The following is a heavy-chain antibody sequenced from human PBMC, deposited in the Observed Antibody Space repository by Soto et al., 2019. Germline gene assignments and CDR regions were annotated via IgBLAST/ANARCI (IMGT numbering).Heavy chain of an antibody. Sequence: EVQLLESGGGLVQPGGSLRLSCAASGITISNYPMSWVRQAPGKGLDWVSGISGSGDRTYYADSAKGRFTISKDISKNSLSLQLDNLGVEDTAVYFCVKDDGGYPSTAPHWGQGTLVTGSS. J-gene: IGHJ1*01. CDR3: VKDDGGYPSTAPH. CDR1: GITISNYP. CDR2: ISGSGDRT. V-gene: IGHV3-23*01. D-gene: IGHD3-22*01.